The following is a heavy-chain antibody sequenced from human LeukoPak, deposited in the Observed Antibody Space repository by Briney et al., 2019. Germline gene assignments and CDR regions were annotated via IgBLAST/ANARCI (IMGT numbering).Heavy chain of an antibody. CDR1: GFTFSGYS. CDR2: FGTRSTSI. V-gene: IGHV3-21*01. J-gene: IGHJ6*02. D-gene: IGHD6-13*01. Sequence: GGSLRLSCTASGFTFSGYSMNWIRQAPGKGLEWVSSFGTRSTSIYHAGSVKGRFAISRDNAKNSLYLQMNSLRAEDTAVYYCARDQYYGGSSWFYYYYGMDVWGQGTTVTVSS. CDR3: ARDQYYGGSSWFYYYYGMDV.